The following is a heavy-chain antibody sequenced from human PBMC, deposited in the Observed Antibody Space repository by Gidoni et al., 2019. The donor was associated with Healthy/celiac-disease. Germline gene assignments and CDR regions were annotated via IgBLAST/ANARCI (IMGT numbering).Heavy chain of an antibody. CDR1: GFTLSNAW. Sequence: EVQLVESGGGLVKPGGSLSLSCAACGFTLSNAWMSWVRQAPGKGLEWVGRIKSKTDGGTTDYAAPVKGRFTISRDDSKNTLYLQMNSLKTEDTAVYYCTTDLDYYDSSGYYYAFDIWGQGTMVTVSS. J-gene: IGHJ3*02. CDR2: IKSKTDGGTT. CDR3: TTDLDYYDSSGYYYAFDI. V-gene: IGHV3-15*01. D-gene: IGHD3-22*01.